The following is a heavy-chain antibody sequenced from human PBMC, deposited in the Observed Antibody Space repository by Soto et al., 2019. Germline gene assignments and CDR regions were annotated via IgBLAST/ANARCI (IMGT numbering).Heavy chain of an antibody. CDR3: VRESIAASGFDS. J-gene: IGHJ4*02. CDR1: GGPFSSYT. Sequence: QVQLVQSGAEVKKPGSSVKVSCKVSGGPFSSYTLSWVRQAPGQGPEWMGEIIPLFGTTNYVQGFQGRLTIAADVSTNTAYMELSSLRSEDTALYYCVRESIAASGFDSWGQGTLVTVS. D-gene: IGHD6-13*01. V-gene: IGHV1-69*12. CDR2: IIPLFGTT.